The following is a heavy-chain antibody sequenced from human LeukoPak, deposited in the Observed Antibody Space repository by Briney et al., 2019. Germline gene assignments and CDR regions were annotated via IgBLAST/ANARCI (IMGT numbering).Heavy chain of an antibody. Sequence: SETLSLTCTVSGGSINSYYWSWIRQPPGKGLEWIGCFYYSGSTNYNPSLKSRVTISVDTSKNQFSLKLSSVTAADTAVYYCARGAYYDFHMDVWGIGSAVTVSS. J-gene: IGHJ6*03. D-gene: IGHD3-3*01. CDR2: FYYSGST. CDR3: ARGAYYDFHMDV. CDR1: GGSINSYY. V-gene: IGHV4-59*01.